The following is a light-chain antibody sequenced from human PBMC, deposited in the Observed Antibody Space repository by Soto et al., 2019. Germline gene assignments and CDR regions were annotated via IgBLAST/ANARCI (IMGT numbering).Light chain of an antibody. J-gene: IGLJ1*01. CDR3: SSHTSSNTLV. Sequence: GSPGQSITISCTGTSSDVGGYKHVSWYQQHPGKAPKLMIYEVSNRPSGISIRFSGSKSGNTASLTISGLQAEDDADYYCSSHTSSNTLVFGTGTKVTVL. CDR2: EVS. V-gene: IGLV2-14*01. CDR1: SSDVGGYKH.